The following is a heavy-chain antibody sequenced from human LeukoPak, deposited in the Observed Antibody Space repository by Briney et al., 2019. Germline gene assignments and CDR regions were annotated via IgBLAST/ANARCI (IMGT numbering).Heavy chain of an antibody. CDR2: IIPLLGVT. V-gene: IGHV1-69*04. J-gene: IGHJ4*02. D-gene: IGHD4-23*01. CDR1: GGTFSSYA. CDR3: ARDTTLVID. Sequence: SVNVPCKASGGTFSSYAFNWVRQAPGQGLEWVGRIIPLLGVTNHAQKLQGRVTVTADPATNTAYMELSSLIPDDTAVYYCARDTTLVIDWGQGTLVTVSS.